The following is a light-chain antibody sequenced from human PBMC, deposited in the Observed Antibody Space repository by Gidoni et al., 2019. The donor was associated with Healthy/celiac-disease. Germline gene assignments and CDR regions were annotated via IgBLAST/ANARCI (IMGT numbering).Light chain of an antibody. V-gene: IGKV1-NL1*01. CDR1: QGISNS. J-gene: IGKJ2*01. CDR3: QQYYSTPPT. Sequence: DIQMTQSPSSLSASVGDRVTITCRASQGISNSLAWYQQKPGKAPKLLLYAASRLESGVPSRFSGSGSGTDYTLTISSLQPEDFATYYCQQYYSTPPTFXXXTKLEIK. CDR2: AAS.